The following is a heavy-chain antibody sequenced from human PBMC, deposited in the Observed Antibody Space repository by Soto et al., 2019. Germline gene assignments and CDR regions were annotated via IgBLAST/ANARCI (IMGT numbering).Heavy chain of an antibody. CDR1: GYSFTSYA. V-gene: IGHV1-3*01. J-gene: IGHJ3*02. D-gene: IGHD2-21*01. Sequence: GASVKVSCKASGYSFTSYAMHWVRQAPGQRLEWMGWINAGNGNTKYSQRFQGRVAITRDTSASTAYMELSSLRSEDTAVYYCASPARSYFGDGFDTWGQGTMVTVSS. CDR3: ASPARSYFGDGFDT. CDR2: INAGNGNT.